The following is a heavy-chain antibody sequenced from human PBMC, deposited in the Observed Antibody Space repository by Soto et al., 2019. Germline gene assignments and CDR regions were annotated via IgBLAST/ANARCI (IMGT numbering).Heavy chain of an antibody. J-gene: IGHJ5*02. Sequence: QVQLVQSGAEVKKPGASVKVSCKASGYTFTSYGISWVRQAPGQGLEWMGWISAYNGNTNYAQKLQGRVTMTTDTSTSTAYMELRSLRSDDTAVYYCARDQKRPEYYYDSSGSPSRFDPWGQGTLVTVSS. CDR2: ISAYNGNT. CDR3: ARDQKRPEYYYDSSGSPSRFDP. V-gene: IGHV1-18*04. CDR1: GYTFTSYG. D-gene: IGHD3-22*01.